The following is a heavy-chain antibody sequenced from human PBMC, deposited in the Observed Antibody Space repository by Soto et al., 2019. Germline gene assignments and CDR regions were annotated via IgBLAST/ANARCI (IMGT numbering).Heavy chain of an antibody. CDR1: GFTFDDYA. J-gene: IGHJ5*01. Sequence: PGGSLRLSCAASGFTFDDYAMHWVRQAPGKGLEWVSGISWNSGSIGYADSVKGRFTIPRDNAKNSLYLQMNSLRAEDTALYYCAKGRAGTTSYNWFDPWGQGTLVTVSS. CDR3: AKGRAGTTSYNWFDP. CDR2: ISWNSGSI. V-gene: IGHV3-9*01. D-gene: IGHD1-1*01.